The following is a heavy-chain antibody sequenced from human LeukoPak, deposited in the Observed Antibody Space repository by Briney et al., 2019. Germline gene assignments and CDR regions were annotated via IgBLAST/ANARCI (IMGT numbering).Heavy chain of an antibody. D-gene: IGHD4-17*01. J-gene: IGHJ4*02. CDR1: GYTLTSYY. V-gene: IGHV1-46*01. Sequence: ASVKVSCKASGYTLTSYYMHWVRQAPGQGLEWMGIINPSGGSTSYAQKFQGRVTMTRDTSTSTVYMELSSLRSEDTALYYCARGFGYGDYVRPWSFDYWGQGTLVTVSS. CDR3: ARGFGYGDYVRPWSFDY. CDR2: INPSGGST.